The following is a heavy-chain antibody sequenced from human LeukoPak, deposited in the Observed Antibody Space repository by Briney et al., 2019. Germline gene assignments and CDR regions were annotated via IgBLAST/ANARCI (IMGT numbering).Heavy chain of an antibody. CDR2: IKQDGSEK. V-gene: IGHV3-7*03. CDR1: GFTFSSYW. D-gene: IGHD3-10*01. CDR3: ARDDYYYGSGSYYKGLDY. J-gene: IGHJ4*02. Sequence: PGRSLRLSCAASGFTFSSYWMSWVRQAPGKGLEWVANIKQDGSEKYYVDSVKGRFTISRDNAKNSLYLQMNSLRAEDTAVYYCARDDYYYGSGSYYKGLDYWGQGTLVSGSS.